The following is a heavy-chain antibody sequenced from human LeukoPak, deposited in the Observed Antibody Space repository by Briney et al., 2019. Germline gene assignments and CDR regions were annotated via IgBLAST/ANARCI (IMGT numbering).Heavy chain of an antibody. J-gene: IGHJ4*02. D-gene: IGHD3-10*01. CDR1: GFTFSSYG. CDR2: IRYDGSNK. CDR3: ALPMGQD. Sequence: PGGSLRLSCAASGFTFSSYGMHWFRQAPGKGLEWVAFIRYDGSNKFYADSVKGRFTISRDNSKNTLYLQMNSLRSEDTAVYYCALPMGQDWGQGTLVTVSS. V-gene: IGHV3-30*02.